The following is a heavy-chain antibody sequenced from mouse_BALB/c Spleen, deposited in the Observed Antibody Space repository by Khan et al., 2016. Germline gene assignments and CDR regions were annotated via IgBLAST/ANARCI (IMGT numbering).Heavy chain of an antibody. CDR3: ARRHYGSSYDAWFAY. D-gene: IGHD1-1*01. Sequence: QIQLVQSGPELKKPGETVKISCKAPGYTFTNYGMNWVKQAPGKGLKWMGWINTYTGEPTYADDFKGRFAFSLETSASTAYLQINNLKNEDTATYCCARRHYGSSYDAWFAYWGQGTLVTVSA. CDR1: GYTFTNYG. J-gene: IGHJ3*01. V-gene: IGHV9-3-1*01. CDR2: INTYTGEP.